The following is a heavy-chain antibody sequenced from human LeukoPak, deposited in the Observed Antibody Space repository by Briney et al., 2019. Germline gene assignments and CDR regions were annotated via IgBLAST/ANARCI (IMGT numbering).Heavy chain of an antibody. CDR2: INHSGST. J-gene: IGHJ4*02. V-gene: IGHV4-34*01. D-gene: IGHD6-19*01. CDR3: ARGRRYSSGWSFFDY. Sequence: SETLSLTCAVYGGSFSGYYWSWIRQPPGKGLEWIGEINHSGSTNYNPSLKSRVTISVDTSKNQFSLKLSSVTAADTAVHYCARGRRYSSGWSFFDYWGQGTLVTVSS. CDR1: GGSFSGYY.